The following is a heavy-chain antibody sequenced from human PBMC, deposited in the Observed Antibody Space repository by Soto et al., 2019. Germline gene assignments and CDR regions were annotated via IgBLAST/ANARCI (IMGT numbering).Heavy chain of an antibody. CDR1: GYTFTSYG. J-gene: IGHJ4*02. Sequence: QVQLVQSGAEVKKPGASVKVSCKASGYTFTSYGISWVRQAPGQGLEWMGWISAYNGNTNYAQKFQGRVTITADESTSTAYMELSSLRSEDTAVYYCARDGAYCGGDCYFDYWGQGTLVTVSS. CDR3: ARDGAYCGGDCYFDY. V-gene: IGHV1-18*04. D-gene: IGHD2-21*02. CDR2: ISAYNGNT.